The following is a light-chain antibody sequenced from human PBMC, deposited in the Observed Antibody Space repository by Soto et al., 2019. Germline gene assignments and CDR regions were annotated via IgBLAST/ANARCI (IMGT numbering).Light chain of an antibody. Sequence: QSVLTQPASVSGSPGQSITISCTGTINDIGGYNYVSWYQQHPGKVPKLLIYDVSNRPSGVSGRFSGSKSGNTASLTIAGRQADDEADYHCSSYTRSDTLIFGGGTKLTVL. J-gene: IGLJ2*01. CDR2: DVS. CDR3: SSYTRSDTLI. V-gene: IGLV2-14*03. CDR1: INDIGGYNY.